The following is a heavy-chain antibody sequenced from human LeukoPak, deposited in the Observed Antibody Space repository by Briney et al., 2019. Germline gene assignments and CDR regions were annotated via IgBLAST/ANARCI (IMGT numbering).Heavy chain of an antibody. Sequence: SETLSLTCTVSGGSISSSSYYWGWIRQPPGKGLEWIGSIYYSGSTYYNPSLKSRVTISVDTSKNQFSLKLSSVTAADTTVYYCARHLSYGYKRGYYFDYWGQGTLVTVSS. CDR1: GGSISSSSYY. V-gene: IGHV4-39*01. J-gene: IGHJ4*02. D-gene: IGHD5-18*01. CDR3: ARHLSYGYKRGYYFDY. CDR2: IYYSGST.